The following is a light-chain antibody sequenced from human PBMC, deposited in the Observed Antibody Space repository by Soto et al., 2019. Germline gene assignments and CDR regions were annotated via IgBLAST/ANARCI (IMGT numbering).Light chain of an antibody. CDR2: DVS. Sequence: QSVLTQPASVSGSPGQSITISCTGTSSDVGGYNYVSWYQQHPGKAPKFMIYDVSNRPSGVSNRFSGSKSGNTASLTISGLQAEDEADCYCCSYTTSNTRQIVFGTGTQLTVL. CDR3: CSYTTSNTRQIV. CDR1: SSDVGGYNY. J-gene: IGLJ1*01. V-gene: IGLV2-14*01.